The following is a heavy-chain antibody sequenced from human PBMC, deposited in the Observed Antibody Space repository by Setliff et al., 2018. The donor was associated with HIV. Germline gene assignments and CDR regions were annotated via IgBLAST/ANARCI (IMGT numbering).Heavy chain of an antibody. V-gene: IGHV4-31*01. J-gene: IGHJ3*02. CDR1: GDSISGGGHY. D-gene: IGHD1-26*01. Sequence: LSLTCSVSGDSISGGGHYWSWIRQSPGKGLEWIGYIHYSGSTYFNPSLKSPVSISTDTSKNQFSLKLSSVTAADTAVYYCARTSGSRPHDAFDIWGQGTMVTVSS. CDR3: ARTSGSRPHDAFDI. CDR2: IHYSGST.